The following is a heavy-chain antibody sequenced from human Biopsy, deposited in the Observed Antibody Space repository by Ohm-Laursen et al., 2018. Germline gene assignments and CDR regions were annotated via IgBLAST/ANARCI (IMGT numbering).Heavy chain of an antibody. CDR3: ARPRGTATAIADGLDY. CDR2: INPSGRYT. V-gene: IGHV1-46*02. J-gene: IGHJ4*02. D-gene: IGHD2-21*02. CDR1: GYAFHTYY. Sequence: VASVKVSCKTSGYAFHTYYMHWVRQAPGQGLEWLGYINPSGRYTRNAQSFQGRVTMTRDTSTSTVYMELSGLTSDDTAVYYCARPRGTATAIADGLDYWGQGTLVTVSS.